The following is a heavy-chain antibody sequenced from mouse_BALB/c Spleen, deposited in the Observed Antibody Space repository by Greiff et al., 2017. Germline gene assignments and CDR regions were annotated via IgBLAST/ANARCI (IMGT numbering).Heavy chain of an antibody. J-gene: IGHJ4*01. D-gene: IGHD1-2*01. Sequence: EVKLMESGGGLVKPGGSLKLSCAASGFTFSSYAMSWVRQTPEKRLEWVASISSGGSTYYPDSVKGRFTISRDNARNILYLQMSSLRSEDTAMYYCARGLLRLPYYDAMDYWGQGTSVTVSS. CDR1: GFTFSSYA. CDR2: ISSGGST. V-gene: IGHV5-6-5*01. CDR3: ARGLLRLPYYDAMDY.